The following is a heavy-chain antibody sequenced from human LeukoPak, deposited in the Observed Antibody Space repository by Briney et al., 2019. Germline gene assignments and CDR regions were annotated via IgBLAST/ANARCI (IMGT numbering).Heavy chain of an antibody. J-gene: IGHJ4*02. V-gene: IGHV3-30*18. CDR2: ISYDGSNK. CDR1: GFTFSSYG. CDR3: AKDHYWSIDY. Sequence: GGSLRLSCAASGFTFSSYGMHWVRQAPGKGLEWVAVISYDGSNKYYADSVKGRFTISRDNSKNTLYLQMNSLRAEDTGVYYCAKDHYWSIDYWGRGTLVTVSS. D-gene: IGHD3-3*01.